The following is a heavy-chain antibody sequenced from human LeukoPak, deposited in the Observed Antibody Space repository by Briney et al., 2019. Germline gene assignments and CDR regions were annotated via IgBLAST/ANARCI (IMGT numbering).Heavy chain of an antibody. CDR3: ARVFNCGGDCYPFDY. Sequence: GESLKISCKGSGYSFTSYWIGWVRQMPGKGLEWMGIIYPGDSDTRYSPSFQGQVTISADKSISTAYLQWSSLKASDTAMYYCARVFNCGGDCYPFDYWGQGTLVTVSS. J-gene: IGHJ4*02. CDR1: GYSFTSYW. CDR2: IYPGDSDT. V-gene: IGHV5-51*01. D-gene: IGHD2-21*02.